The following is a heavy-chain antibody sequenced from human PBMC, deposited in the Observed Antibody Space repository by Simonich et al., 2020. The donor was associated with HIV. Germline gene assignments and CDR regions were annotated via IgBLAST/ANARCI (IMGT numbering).Heavy chain of an antibody. CDR3: ARERAAVVRRVGAFDI. CDR1: GGSLWGYY. J-gene: IGHJ3*02. CDR2: INHSGST. V-gene: IGHV4-34*01. D-gene: IGHD6-19*01. Sequence: QVQLQQWGAGLLKPSETLSLTCAVYGGSLWGYYWSWIRQPPGKGLEWIGEINHSGSTNYNPSLKSRVTISVDTSKNQVSLKLSSVTAADTAVYYCARERAAVVRRVGAFDIWGQGTMVTVSS.